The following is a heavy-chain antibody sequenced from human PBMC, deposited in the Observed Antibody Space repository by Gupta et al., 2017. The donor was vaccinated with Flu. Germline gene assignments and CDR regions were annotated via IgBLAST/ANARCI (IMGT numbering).Heavy chain of an antibody. V-gene: IGHV3-33*06. D-gene: IGHD2-21*01. J-gene: IGHJ3*02. Sequence: TFRSYGMHWVRQAPGKGLEWVAVIWTDGPNIYYGDSVKGRFTISRDNSKNTLYLAMNYLRGEDTAVYYCAKDCGPSNGFDIWGQGGMVTIST. CDR2: IWTDGPNI. CDR3: AKDCGPSNGFDI. CDR1: TFRSYG.